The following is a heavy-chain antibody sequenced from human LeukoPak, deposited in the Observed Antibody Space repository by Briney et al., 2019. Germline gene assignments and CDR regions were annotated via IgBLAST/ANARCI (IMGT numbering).Heavy chain of an antibody. Sequence: ASVKVSCKASGGTFSSYAISWVRQAPGQGLEWMGWISAYNGNTNYAQNLQGRVTMTTDTFTSTAYMELRSLRSDDTAVYYCARDLGSSPLLLPQIGNFDYWGQGTLVTVSS. CDR1: GGTFSSYA. V-gene: IGHV1-18*01. CDR3: ARDLGSSPLLLPQIGNFDY. J-gene: IGHJ4*02. CDR2: ISAYNGNT. D-gene: IGHD2/OR15-2a*01.